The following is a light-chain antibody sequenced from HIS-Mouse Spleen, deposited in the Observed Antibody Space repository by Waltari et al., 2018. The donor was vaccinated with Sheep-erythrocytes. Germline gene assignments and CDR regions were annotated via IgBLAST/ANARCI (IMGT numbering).Light chain of an antibody. CDR3: QAWDSSTVV. Sequence: SYELTQPPSVSVSPGQTASITCSGDKLGDKYACWYHQKPGQSPVLVIYQDSKQPSGIPGRFSGSNSGNTATLTISGTQAMDEADYYCQAWDSSTVVFGGGTKLTVL. CDR1: KLGDKY. V-gene: IGLV3-1*01. J-gene: IGLJ2*01. CDR2: QDS.